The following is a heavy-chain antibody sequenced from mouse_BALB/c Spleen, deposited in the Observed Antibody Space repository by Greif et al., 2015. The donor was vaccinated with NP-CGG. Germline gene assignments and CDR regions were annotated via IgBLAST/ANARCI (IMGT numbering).Heavy chain of an antibody. Sequence: VQLQQSGPELVKPGASVKISCKASGYTFTDYNMHWVKQSHGKSLEWIGYIYPYNGGTGYNQKFKSKATLTVDNSSSTAYMELRSLTSEDSAVYYCAAYGYDRYFDYWGQGTTLTVSS. D-gene: IGHD2-2*01. CDR3: AAYGYDRYFDY. V-gene: IGHV1S29*02. CDR2: IYPYNGGT. CDR1: GYTFTDYN. J-gene: IGHJ2*01.